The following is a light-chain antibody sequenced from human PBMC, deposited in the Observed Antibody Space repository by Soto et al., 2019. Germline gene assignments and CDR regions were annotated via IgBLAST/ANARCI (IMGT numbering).Light chain of an antibody. J-gene: IGKJ4*01. CDR2: GAS. Sequence: EIVLTQSPGTLSLSPGERATLSCRASQSVISTYLAWYQQKPGQAPRLLIYGASNRATGITDRFTGSGSGTDFTLTISRLEPEDFAVYYCQQYCSSPLTFGGGTKVEIK. CDR3: QQYCSSPLT. V-gene: IGKV3-20*01. CDR1: QSVISTY.